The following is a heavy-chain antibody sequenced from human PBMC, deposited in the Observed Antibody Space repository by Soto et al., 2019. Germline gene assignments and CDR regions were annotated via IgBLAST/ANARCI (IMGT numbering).Heavy chain of an antibody. CDR2: ISGSGGST. J-gene: IGHJ4*02. Sequence: PGGSLKPSYPSSRNTFTSYAMSWVRQAPGKGLEWVSAISGSGGSTYYADSVKGRFTISRDNSKNTLYLQMNSLRAEDTAVYYCAKDQYNLVPSFDYWGQGT. CDR1: RNTFTSYA. D-gene: IGHD6-6*01. V-gene: IGHV3-23*01. CDR3: AKDQYNLVPSFDY.